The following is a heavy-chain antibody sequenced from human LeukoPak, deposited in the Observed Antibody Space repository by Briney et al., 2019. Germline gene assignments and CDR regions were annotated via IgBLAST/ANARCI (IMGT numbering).Heavy chain of an antibody. Sequence: PSETLSLTCTVSGDSINCYHWNWIRQPAPQRLELIGRRHMSCSTNYNPSLPLQVAISMDNTKNQFSLEVTSVTAADTALYYCARDDSSRDGSGGYHYWGQGTLVTVSS. CDR2: RHMSCST. CDR1: GDSINCYH. V-gene: IGHV4-4*07. J-gene: IGHJ4*02. D-gene: IGHD3-22*01. CDR3: ARDDSSRDGSGGYHY.